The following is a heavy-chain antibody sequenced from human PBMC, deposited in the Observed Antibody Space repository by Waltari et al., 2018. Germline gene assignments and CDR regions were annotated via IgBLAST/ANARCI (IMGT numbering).Heavy chain of an antibody. Sequence: QVQLVQSGAEVKKPGASVRVSCKTSGLTFTSYSISWVRQARGQGLGWLGCIRFYMGNANYARKLQGRVTVTTDTSTGTAFMELWSLKSVDPAVYYRASGAPMAQRGIDYGGQGTLLTVPS. CDR1: GLTFTSYS. V-gene: IGHV1-18*01. CDR2: IRFYMGNA. CDR3: ASGAPMAQRGIDY. J-gene: IGHJ4*02. D-gene: IGHD3-10*01.